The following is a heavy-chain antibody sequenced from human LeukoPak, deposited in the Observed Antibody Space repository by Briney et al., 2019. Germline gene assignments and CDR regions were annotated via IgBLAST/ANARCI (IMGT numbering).Heavy chain of an antibody. Sequence: GGSLRLSCAASGFTFSNYNMNRVRQAPGKGLEWVSSISSSGNYIYYADSVKGRFTISRDNAANSLYLLMNSLRVEDTAVYYCARVGYGLFNFDYWGQGALVTVSS. CDR2: ISSSGNYI. CDR3: ARVGYGLFNFDY. CDR1: GFTFSNYN. V-gene: IGHV3-21*01. J-gene: IGHJ4*02. D-gene: IGHD5-18*01.